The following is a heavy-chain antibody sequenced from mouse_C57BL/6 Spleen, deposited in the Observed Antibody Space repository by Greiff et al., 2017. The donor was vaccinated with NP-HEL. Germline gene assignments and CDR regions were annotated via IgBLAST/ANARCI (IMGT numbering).Heavy chain of an antibody. J-gene: IGHJ1*03. V-gene: IGHV5-17*01. CDR2: ISSGGSTI. CDR1: GFTFSDYG. D-gene: IGHD4-1*02. Sequence: EVKLMESGGGLVKPGGSLKLSCAASGFTFSDYGMHWVRQAPEKGLEWVAYISSGGSTIYYADTVKGRFTISRDNAKNTLFLQMTSLRSEDTAMYYCANWERYFDVWGTGTTVTVSS. CDR3: ANWERYFDV.